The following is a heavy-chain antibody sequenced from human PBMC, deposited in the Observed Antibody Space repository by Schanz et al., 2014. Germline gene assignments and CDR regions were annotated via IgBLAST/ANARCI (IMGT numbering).Heavy chain of an antibody. V-gene: IGHV3-21*04. D-gene: IGHD3-3*02. CDR3: FSMHYGNSGY. J-gene: IGHJ4*02. CDR2: ISSSGSYI. Sequence: EVQLVESGGGLVKPGGSLRLSCAASGFAFSAYSMNWVRQAPGKGLEWVSSISSSGSYIYFPDSVKGRFTISRDNAKNSLYLQMNSLQTDDTAVYYCFSMHYGNSGYWGQGTLVTVSS. CDR1: GFAFSAYS.